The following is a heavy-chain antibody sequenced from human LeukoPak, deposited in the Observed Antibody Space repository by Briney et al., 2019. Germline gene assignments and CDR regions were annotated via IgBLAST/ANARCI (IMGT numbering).Heavy chain of an antibody. J-gene: IGHJ5*02. V-gene: IGHV3-53*05. CDR2: IYSGGST. Sequence: GGSLRLPCAASGFTVSGDYMSWVRQAPGKGLEWVSVIYSGGSTYYADSVKGRFTISRDKSKNTVYLQMNSLRFEDTAMYYCARNWFDPWGQGTLVSVSS. CDR1: GFTVSGDY. CDR3: ARNWFDP.